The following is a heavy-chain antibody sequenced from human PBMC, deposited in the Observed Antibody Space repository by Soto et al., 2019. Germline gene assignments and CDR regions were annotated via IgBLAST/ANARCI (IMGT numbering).Heavy chain of an antibody. V-gene: IGHV3-33*01. CDR3: ARSLRFLELTPLDYYYGMSV. Sequence: QVQLVESGGGVVQPGRSLRLSCAASGFTFSSYGMHWVRQAPGKGLEWVAVIWYDGSNKYYADSVKGRFTISRDNSKNTLYLQMNRLSAEDTAVYYCARSLRFLELTPLDYYYGMSVWGQGTTVSVSS. CDR1: GFTFSSYG. CDR2: IWYDGSNK. J-gene: IGHJ6*02. D-gene: IGHD3-3*01.